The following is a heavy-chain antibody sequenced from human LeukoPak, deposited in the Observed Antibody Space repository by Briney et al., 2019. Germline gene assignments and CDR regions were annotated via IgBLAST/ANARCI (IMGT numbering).Heavy chain of an antibody. CDR2: IYYRGGK. Sequence: SETLSLTCTVSGGSMNRGDDSWSWIRQAPGKGLEWIGYIYYRGGKYYNPSLKSRLVLSVDTAKNQFSLELSAVTAADTAVYYCAMAMVRGLTSWFDPWGQGILVTVSS. CDR3: AMAMVRGLTSWFDP. J-gene: IGHJ5*02. V-gene: IGHV4-30-4*07. D-gene: IGHD3-10*01. CDR1: GGSMNRGDDS.